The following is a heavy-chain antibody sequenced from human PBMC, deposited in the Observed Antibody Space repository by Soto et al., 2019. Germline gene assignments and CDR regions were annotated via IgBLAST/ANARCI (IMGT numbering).Heavy chain of an antibody. D-gene: IGHD6-19*01. Sequence: PGGTLRLSCTASGFTFGDYAMSWVRQAPGKGLEWVGFIRSKAYGGTTEYAASVKGRFTISRDDSKSIAYLQMNSLKTEDTAVYYCTRDTGYSSGWIYYYYGMDVWGQGTTVTVSS. V-gene: IGHV3-49*04. J-gene: IGHJ6*02. CDR2: IRSKAYGGTT. CDR1: GFTFGDYA. CDR3: TRDTGYSSGWIYYYYGMDV.